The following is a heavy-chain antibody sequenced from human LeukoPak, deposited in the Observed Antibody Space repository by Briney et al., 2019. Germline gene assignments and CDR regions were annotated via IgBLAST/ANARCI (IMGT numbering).Heavy chain of an antibody. CDR3: ARVRYDYYYGMDV. CDR2: ISSSSSYI. CDR1: GFTFSTYS. Sequence: GGSLRLSCAASGFTFSTYSMNWVRQAPGKGREGVASISSSSSYIYYADSVKGRFTISRDNAKNSLYLQMNSLRAEDTAVYYCARVRYDYYYGMDVWGKGTTVTVSS. J-gene: IGHJ6*04. V-gene: IGHV3-21*01.